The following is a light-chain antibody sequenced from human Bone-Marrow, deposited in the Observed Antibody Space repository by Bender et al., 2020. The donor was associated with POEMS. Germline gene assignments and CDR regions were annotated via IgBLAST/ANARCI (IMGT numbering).Light chain of an antibody. CDR1: IRDVGAYDL. CDR3: NSYTARSTYV. V-gene: IGLV2-14*01. J-gene: IGLJ1*01. Sequence: QSALTQPASVSGSPGQSITISCTGTIRDVGAYDLVSWFQQYPGKAPKLLIYDVTRRPSGVSDRFSGSKSGNTASLTISGLQPEDEADYFCNSYTARSTYVFGIGTKVTVL. CDR2: DVT.